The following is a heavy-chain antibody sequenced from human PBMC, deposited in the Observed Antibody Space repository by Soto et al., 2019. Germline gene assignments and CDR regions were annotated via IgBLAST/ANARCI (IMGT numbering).Heavy chain of an antibody. Sequence: QVQLVESGGGLVKPGGSLRLSCAASGFTFSDYYMTWIRQAPGKGLEWVTYISSGGSAIYYADSVKGRFTISRDNAKNSLYLQMNSLRGEDTAVYYCARRGYCSGGSCYIRRDVCVKGTTVTVSS. D-gene: IGHD2-15*01. CDR2: ISSGGSAI. J-gene: IGHJ6*04. CDR3: ARRGYCSGGSCYIRRDV. V-gene: IGHV3-11*01. CDR1: GFTFSDYY.